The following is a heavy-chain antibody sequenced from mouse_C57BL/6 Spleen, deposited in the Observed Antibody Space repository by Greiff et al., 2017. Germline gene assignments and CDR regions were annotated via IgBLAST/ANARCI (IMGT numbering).Heavy chain of an antibody. V-gene: IGHV1-15*01. CDR1: GYTFTDYE. J-gene: IGHJ1*03. CDR3: TTYWYFDV. Sequence: QVQLKESGAELVRPGASVTLSCKASGYTFTDYEMHWVKQTPVHGLEWIGAIDPETGGTAYNQKFKGKAILTADKSSSTAYMKLRSLTSEDSAVYYCTTYWYFDVWGTGTTVTVSS. CDR2: IDPETGGT.